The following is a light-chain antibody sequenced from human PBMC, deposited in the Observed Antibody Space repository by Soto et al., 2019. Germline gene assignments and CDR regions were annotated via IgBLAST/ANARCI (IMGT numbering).Light chain of an antibody. Sequence: VMTQSPVTLSVSPGERATLSCRASQSVSTNLAWYQHKPGQAPRFLIYGASTRATGIPARFSGRGSGTEFTLTISSLQSEDSAVYYCQQYNDLVTFGGGTKVEIK. V-gene: IGKV3-15*01. CDR3: QQYNDLVT. CDR1: QSVSTN. CDR2: GAS. J-gene: IGKJ4*01.